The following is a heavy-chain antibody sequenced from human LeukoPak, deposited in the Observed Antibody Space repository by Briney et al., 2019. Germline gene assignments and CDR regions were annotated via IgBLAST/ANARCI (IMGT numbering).Heavy chain of an antibody. Sequence: GASVKVSCKASGYTFTGYGISWVRQAPGQGLEWMGWISAYNSNTNYAQKLQGRVTMTTDTSTSTAYMELRSLRSDDTAVYYCARDNRGGYDFWSGYNSQPHDYWGQGTLVTVSS. D-gene: IGHD3-3*01. J-gene: IGHJ4*02. CDR2: ISAYNSNT. V-gene: IGHV1-18*01. CDR1: GYTFTGYG. CDR3: ARDNRGGYDFWSGYNSQPHDY.